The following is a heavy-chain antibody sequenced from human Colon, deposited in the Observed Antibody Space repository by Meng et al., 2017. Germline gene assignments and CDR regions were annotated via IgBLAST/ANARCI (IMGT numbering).Heavy chain of an antibody. V-gene: IGHV4-31*02. J-gene: IGHJ4*02. CDR2: ISNSGSA. D-gene: IGHD2-21*01. CDR1: GGSNISGVYY. CDR3: ARAGLHSYYFDF. Sequence: GSGQGLVTPSRSLSSIDSSSGGSNISGVYYGSWIRQHPQKGLEWIGYISNSGSAYYNPSLKSRVSISVDTSKNQFSLKMDTVTAADTALYYCARAGLHSYYFDFWGQGTLVTVSS.